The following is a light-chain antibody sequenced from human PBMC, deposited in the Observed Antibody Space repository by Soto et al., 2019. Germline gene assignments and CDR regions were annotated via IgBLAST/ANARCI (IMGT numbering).Light chain of an antibody. J-gene: IGKJ5*01. CDR3: QQRSNWIT. V-gene: IGKV3-11*01. CDR1: QSVSSY. Sequence: EIVFTQSRSALTLSHGERATLSCRASQSVSSYLAWYQQKPGQAPRLLIYGASTRATGIPARFSGSGSGTEFTLTISSLQSEDFAIYYCQQRSNWITFGQGTRLEIK. CDR2: GAS.